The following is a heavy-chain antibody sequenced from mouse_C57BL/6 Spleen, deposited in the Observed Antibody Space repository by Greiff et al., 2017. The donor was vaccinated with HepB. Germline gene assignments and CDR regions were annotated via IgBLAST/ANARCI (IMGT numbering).Heavy chain of an antibody. CDR1: GFTFSSYG. CDR3: ARPDGSIPSYWYFDV. CDR2: ISSGGSYT. D-gene: IGHD1-1*01. Sequence: DVKLVESGGDLVKPGGSLKLSCAASGFTFSSYGMSWVRQTPDKRLEWVATISSGGSYTYYPDSVKGRFTISRDNAKNTLYLQMSRLKSEDTAMDYGARPDGSIPSYWYFDVWGTGTTVTVSS. J-gene: IGHJ1*03. V-gene: IGHV5-6*02.